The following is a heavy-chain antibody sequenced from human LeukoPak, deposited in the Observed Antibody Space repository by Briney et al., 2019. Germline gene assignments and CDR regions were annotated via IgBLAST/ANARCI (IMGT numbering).Heavy chain of an antibody. CDR3: ARFTAARLGWGGHFDY. V-gene: IGHV4-4*09. CDR1: GGSISSYY. CDR2: IYTSGST. Sequence: KPSETLSLTCTVSGGSISSYYWSWIRQPPGKGLEWIGYIYTSGSTNYNPSLKSRVTISVDTSKNQFSLKLSSVTAADTAVYYCARFTAARLGWGGHFDYWGQGTLVTVSS. J-gene: IGHJ4*02. D-gene: IGHD6-6*01.